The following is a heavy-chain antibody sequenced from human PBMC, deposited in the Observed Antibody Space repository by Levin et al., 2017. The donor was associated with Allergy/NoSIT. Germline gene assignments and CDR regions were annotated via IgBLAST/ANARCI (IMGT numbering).Heavy chain of an antibody. J-gene: IGHJ4*02. CDR1: GFTFSDYY. CDR3: ATDPVFDY. Sequence: KPGGSLRLSCTASGFTFSDYYMSWIRQAPGKGLEWVSYISHRGDTISYADSVKGRFTVSRDNAKNSLYLQMNSLRAEDTAVYYCATDPVFDYWGQGTLVTVSS. V-gene: IGHV3-11*01. CDR2: ISHRGDTI.